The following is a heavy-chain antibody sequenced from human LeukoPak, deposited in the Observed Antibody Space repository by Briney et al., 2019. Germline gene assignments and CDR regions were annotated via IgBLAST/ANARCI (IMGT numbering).Heavy chain of an antibody. CDR1: GGSISSSSYY. Sequence: SETLSLTCTVSGGSISSSSYYWSWIRQPPGKGLEWIGYIYYSGSTNYNPSLKSRVTISVDTSKNQFSLKLSSVTAADTAVYYCARAQWPRDFDYWGQGTLVTVSS. CDR3: ARAQWPRDFDY. D-gene: IGHD6-19*01. CDR2: IYYSGST. V-gene: IGHV4-61*05. J-gene: IGHJ4*02.